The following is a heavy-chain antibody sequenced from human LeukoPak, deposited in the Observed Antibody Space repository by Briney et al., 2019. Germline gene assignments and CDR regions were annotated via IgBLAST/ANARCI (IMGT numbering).Heavy chain of an antibody. D-gene: IGHD4-23*01. J-gene: IGHJ4*02. Sequence: PGGSLRLSCAAFGFTFSTHSMSWVRQAPGKGLEWVSVIYSGGSTYYADSVKGRFTISRDNSKNTLYLQMNSLRAEDTAVNYCARDKGYGGNSALDYWGQGTLVTVSS. CDR2: IYSGGST. CDR1: GFTFSTHS. CDR3: ARDKGYGGNSALDY. V-gene: IGHV3-66*01.